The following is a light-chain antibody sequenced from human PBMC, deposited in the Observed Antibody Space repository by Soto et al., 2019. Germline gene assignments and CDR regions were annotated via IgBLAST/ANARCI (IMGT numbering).Light chain of an antibody. CDR3: LQDYIYPWT. Sequence: EIVLTQSPGTLSLSPGEEATLSCRASQSVDSNYLAWYQHRPGQAPRLLIYQTSIRAAGIPARFSGSGSGTDFTLTISSLQPEDFATYYCLQDYIYPWTFGQGTKVDIK. CDR2: QTS. V-gene: IGKV3D-7*01. CDR1: QSVDSNY. J-gene: IGKJ1*01.